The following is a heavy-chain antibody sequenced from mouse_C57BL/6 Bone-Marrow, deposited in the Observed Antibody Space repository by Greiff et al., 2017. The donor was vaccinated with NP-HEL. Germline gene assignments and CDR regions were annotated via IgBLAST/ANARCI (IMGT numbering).Heavy chain of an antibody. J-gene: IGHJ4*01. CDR3: ARDARGDY. CDR2: SRNKANDYTT. Sequence: EVQLVESGGGLVQSGRSLRLSCATSGFTFSDFYMEWVRQAPGKGLEWIAASRNKANDYTTEYSASVKGRFIVSRDTSQSILYLQMNALRAEDTAIYYCARDARGDYWGQGTSVTVSS. V-gene: IGHV7-1*01. CDR1: GFTFSDFY.